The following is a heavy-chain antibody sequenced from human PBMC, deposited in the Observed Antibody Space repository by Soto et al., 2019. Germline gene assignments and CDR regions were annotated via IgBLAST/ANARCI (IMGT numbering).Heavy chain of an antibody. CDR3: ARRYGWLYFDY. Sequence: SETLSLTCTVSGDSISSSNYFWGWIRQPPGKGLEWIGTIFYSGSTYYNQSLKSRVTISVDTSKNQFSLKLTSVTAADTALYYCARRYGWLYFDYWGQGSLVTVSS. J-gene: IGHJ4*02. D-gene: IGHD3-10*01. CDR2: IFYSGST. V-gene: IGHV4-39*01. CDR1: GDSISSSNYF.